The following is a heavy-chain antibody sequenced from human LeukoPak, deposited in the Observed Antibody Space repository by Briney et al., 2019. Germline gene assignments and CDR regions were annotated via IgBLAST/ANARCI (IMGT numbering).Heavy chain of an antibody. CDR2: IKYDGSEK. CDR1: GITFSDYY. Sequence: GGSLRLSCAASGITFSDYYMDGVRQAPGKGLEWVANIKYDGSEKYYVDSVRGRFTISRDNAKNSLYLQMNSLTPEDTAVYFCAKDCSGGSCYDYWGQGTLVTVSS. CDR3: AKDCSGGSCYDY. V-gene: IGHV3-7*04. J-gene: IGHJ4*02. D-gene: IGHD2-15*01.